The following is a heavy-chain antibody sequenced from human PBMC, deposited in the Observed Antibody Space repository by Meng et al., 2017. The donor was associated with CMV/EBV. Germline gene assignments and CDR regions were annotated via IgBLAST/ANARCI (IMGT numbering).Heavy chain of an antibody. CDR3: AKDGSLGRKIVVPAVTPVCPDS. CDR1: GFTFSSYG. D-gene: IGHD2-2*02. V-gene: IGHV3-30*02. Sequence: SLRLSCIASGFTFSSYGMHWVRQAPGKGLEWVAFIRYDGDNRYYADSVKGRFTISRDNSKNTLYLQMNSLRAEDTAVYYCAKDGSLGRKIVVPAVTPVCPDSWGQGTLVTVSS. CDR2: IRYDGDNR. J-gene: IGHJ4*02.